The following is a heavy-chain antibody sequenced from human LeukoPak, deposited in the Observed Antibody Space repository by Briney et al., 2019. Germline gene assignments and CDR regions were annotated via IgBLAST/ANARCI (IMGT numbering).Heavy chain of an antibody. CDR1: GGTFSSYA. D-gene: IGHD3-22*01. CDR2: ISAYNGNT. Sequence: ASVKVSCKASGGTFSSYAISWVRQAPGQGLEWMGWISAYNGNTNYAQKLQGRVTMTTDTSTSTAYMELRSLRSDDTAVYYCARDPSDSSGYPVDYWGQGTLVTVSS. V-gene: IGHV1-18*01. CDR3: ARDPSDSSGYPVDY. J-gene: IGHJ4*02.